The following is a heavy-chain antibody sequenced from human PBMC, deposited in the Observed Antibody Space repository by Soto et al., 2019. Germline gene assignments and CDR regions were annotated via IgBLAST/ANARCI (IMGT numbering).Heavy chain of an antibody. CDR3: ARGPYYDILTGYSAAFDI. V-gene: IGHV4-34*01. CDR1: GGSFSGYY. D-gene: IGHD3-9*01. Sequence: SETLSLTCAVYGGSFSGYYWSWIRQPPGKGLEWIGEINHRGSANYNPSLKSRVTISVDTSKNQFSLKLSSVTAADTALYYCARGPYYDILTGYSAAFDIWGQGTMVTVSS. CDR2: INHRGSA. J-gene: IGHJ3*02.